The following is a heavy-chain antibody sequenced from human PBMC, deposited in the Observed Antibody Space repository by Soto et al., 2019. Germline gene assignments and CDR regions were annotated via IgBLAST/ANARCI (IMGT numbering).Heavy chain of an antibody. CDR3: FRRDVYNEN. CDR1: RFTSISYA. D-gene: IGHD1-1*01. V-gene: IGHV3-23*01. Sequence: HPGRSLRLSCAASRFTSISYAMSWVRQAQGKGLEWVAGIRGSGGSTYYADSVKGRFNTSRDNSKNALYLQMNSLRAEDTAVYYCFRRDVYNENRGQGTLVTVSS. CDR2: IRGSGGST. J-gene: IGHJ4*02.